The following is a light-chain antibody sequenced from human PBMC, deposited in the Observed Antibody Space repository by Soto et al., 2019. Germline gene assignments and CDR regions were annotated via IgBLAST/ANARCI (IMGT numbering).Light chain of an antibody. CDR2: SDN. CDR3: ASWDDSLNGVV. V-gene: IGLV1-44*01. J-gene: IGLJ2*01. Sequence: QSVLTQPPSASGTPGQGVTISCSGSFSNVGINTVNWYQQLPGTAPKLLIYSDNQRPSGVPDRFSGSKSGTSASLAISGLQSEDAADYYCASWDDSLNGVVFGGGTKLTVL. CDR1: FSNVGINT.